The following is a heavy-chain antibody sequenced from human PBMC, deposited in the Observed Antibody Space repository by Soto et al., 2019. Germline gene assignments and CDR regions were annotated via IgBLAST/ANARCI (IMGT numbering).Heavy chain of an antibody. J-gene: IGHJ6*02. V-gene: IGHV4-34*01. CDR3: ARKIARYYGMDV. CDR1: GGSFSGYY. Sequence: QVQLQQWGAGLLKPSETLSLTCAVYGGSFSGYYWSWIRQPPGKGLEWIGEINHSGSTNYNPSLKSRVTRSVDTSKNQFSLKLSSVTAADTAVYYCARKIARYYGMDVWGQGTTVTVSS. CDR2: INHSGST.